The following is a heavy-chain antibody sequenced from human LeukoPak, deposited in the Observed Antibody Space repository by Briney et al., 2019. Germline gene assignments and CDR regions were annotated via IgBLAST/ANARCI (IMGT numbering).Heavy chain of an antibody. J-gene: IGHJ4*02. CDR2: IYDSGRT. CDR3: ASAKAREQLDY. D-gene: IGHD1-26*01. Sequence: SGTLSLTCAVSGGSISSFNWWSWVRQPPGKGLEWIGEIYDSGRTNYNPSLQSRVTISLDKSKNQFSLKLTSVTAADTAVYYCASAKAREQLDYWGQGTLVTVS. V-gene: IGHV4-4*02. CDR1: GGSISSFNW.